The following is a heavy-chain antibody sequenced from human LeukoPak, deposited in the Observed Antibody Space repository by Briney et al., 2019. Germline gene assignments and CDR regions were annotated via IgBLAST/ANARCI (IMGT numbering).Heavy chain of an antibody. CDR3: ARMAVTSGNNY. Sequence: PGGSLRLSCAASGFTFSSYAMSWVRQAPGKGLVWVSYIKSDGSTTSYADSVKGRFTISRDNAKNTLYLQMNSLRAEDTAVYYCARMAVTSGNNYWGQGTLVTVSS. J-gene: IGHJ4*02. CDR2: IKSDGSTT. CDR1: GFTFSSYA. D-gene: IGHD2-21*02. V-gene: IGHV3-74*01.